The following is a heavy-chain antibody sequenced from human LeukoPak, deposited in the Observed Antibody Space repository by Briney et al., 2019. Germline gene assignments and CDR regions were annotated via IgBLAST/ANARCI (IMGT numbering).Heavy chain of an antibody. D-gene: IGHD3-3*01. CDR2: IYSGGTT. V-gene: IGHV3-53*05. CDR3: ASSFATQITIFGVVIPPQGRYYYGMDV. CDR1: GFTVSSNY. J-gene: IGHJ6*02. Sequence: GGSLRLSCAASGFTVSSNYMSWVRQAPGKGLEWVSVIYSGGTTSYADSVKGRFTISRDNSKNTLYLQMNSLRSEDTAVYYCASSFATQITIFGVVIPPQGRYYYGMDVWGQGTTVTVSS.